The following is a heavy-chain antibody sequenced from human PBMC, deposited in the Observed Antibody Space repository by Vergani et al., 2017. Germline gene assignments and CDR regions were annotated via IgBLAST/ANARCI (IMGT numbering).Heavy chain of an antibody. D-gene: IGHD3-16*02. Sequence: DVDLVESGGGFVQPGGSRRLSCAASGFSFRTFSMFWVRRPPGKGLAWVSKISPDGRTTEYADSVRGRFTISRDNANSMLYLQMNSLRDDDTAVYYCARDLTVWGSYRPYYFDYWGQGTLVTVSS. J-gene: IGHJ4*02. CDR3: ARDLTVWGSYRPYYFDY. V-gene: IGHV3-74*03. CDR1: GFSFRTFS. CDR2: ISPDGRTT.